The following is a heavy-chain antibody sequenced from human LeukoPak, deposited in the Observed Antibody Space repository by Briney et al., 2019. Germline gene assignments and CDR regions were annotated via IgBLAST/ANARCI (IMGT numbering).Heavy chain of an antibody. J-gene: IGHJ4*02. CDR3: ARAHTKGIAAAGTFDY. D-gene: IGHD6-13*01. V-gene: IGHV3-21*01. CDR2: ISSSSSYI. CDR1: GFTFSSYS. Sequence: GGSLRLSCAASGFTFSSYSMNWVRQAPGKGLEWVSSISSSSSYIYYADSVKGRFTISRDNAKNSLYLQMNSLRAEDTAVYYCARAHTKGIAAAGTFDYWGQGTLVTVSS.